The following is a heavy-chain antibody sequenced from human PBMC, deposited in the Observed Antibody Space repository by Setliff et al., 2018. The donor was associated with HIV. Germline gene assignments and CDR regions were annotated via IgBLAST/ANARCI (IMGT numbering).Heavy chain of an antibody. V-gene: IGHV4-34*01. J-gene: IGHJ3*02. CDR3: ARDSGQSFPTAFDI. CDR1: GGSFSGYY. CDR2: INHSGST. D-gene: IGHD1-26*01. Sequence: SDTLSLTCAVYGGSFSGYYWSWIRQPPGKGLEWIGEINHSGSTNYNPSLKSRVTISVDTSKNQFSLKLSSVTAADTAVYYCARDSGQSFPTAFDIWGQGTMVTVSS.